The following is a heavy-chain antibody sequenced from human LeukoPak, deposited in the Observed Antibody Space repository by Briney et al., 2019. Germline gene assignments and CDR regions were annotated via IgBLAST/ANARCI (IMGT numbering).Heavy chain of an antibody. J-gene: IGHJ3*02. CDR1: GGSISSYY. V-gene: IGHV4-59*08. CDR3: ARSDGGAFDI. D-gene: IGHD3-10*01. Sequence: SETLSLTCTVSGGSISSYYWSWIRQPPGQGLEWIGYIYYSGSTNYNPSLKSRVTISVDTSKNQFSLKLSSVTAADTAVYYCARSDGGAFDIWGQGTMVTVSS. CDR2: IYYSGST.